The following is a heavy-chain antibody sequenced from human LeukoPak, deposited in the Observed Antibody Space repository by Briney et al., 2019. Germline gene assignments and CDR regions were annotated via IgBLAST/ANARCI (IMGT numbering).Heavy chain of an antibody. V-gene: IGHV3-53*01. J-gene: IGHJ4*02. CDR2: IYSGGGT. CDR1: GFTVSNNY. Sequence: SGGSLRLSCAASGFTVSNNYISWVRQAPGKGLEWVSVIYSGGGTKYADSVKARFTISRDNSKNTVYLQMNSLRADDTAVYYCARATLDNWGQGTLVTVSS. CDR3: ARATLDN.